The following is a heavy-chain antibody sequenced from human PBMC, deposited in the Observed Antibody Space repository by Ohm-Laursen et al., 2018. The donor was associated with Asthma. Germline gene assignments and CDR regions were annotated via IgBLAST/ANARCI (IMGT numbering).Heavy chain of an antibody. CDR3: ARDRVRGVIGYYGMDV. J-gene: IGHJ6*02. V-gene: IGHV3-21*01. CDR1: GYTFSRYS. CDR2: ISTASTFI. D-gene: IGHD3-10*01. Sequence: SLRLSCTASGYTFSRYSIHWVRQIPGKGLEWVASISTASTFIYYADSVRGRFTTSRDNARNSVYLQMNSLRAEDTAVYYCARDRVRGVIGYYGMDVWGQGTTVTVSS.